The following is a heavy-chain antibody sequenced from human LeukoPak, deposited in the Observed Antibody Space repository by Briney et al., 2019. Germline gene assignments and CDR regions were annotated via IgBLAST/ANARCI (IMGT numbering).Heavy chain of an antibody. Sequence: GSSVKVSCKASGYTFSSYALYWVCKAPGQRLEWMGWMNAGNGNTNYAQKLQGRVTMTTDTSTSTAYMELRSLRSDDTAVYYCARVGYSSGWYEGGFDPWGQGTLVTVSS. CDR1: GYTFSSYA. V-gene: IGHV1-3*01. CDR2: MNAGNGNT. CDR3: ARVGYSSGWYEGGFDP. D-gene: IGHD6-19*01. J-gene: IGHJ5*02.